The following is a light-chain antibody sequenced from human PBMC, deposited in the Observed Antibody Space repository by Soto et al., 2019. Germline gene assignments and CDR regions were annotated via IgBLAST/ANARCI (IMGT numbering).Light chain of an antibody. CDR2: EVS. Sequence: QSALTQPASVSGSPGQSITIACTGTSNDVGDYNYVSWYQHHPGKAPKLLIFEVSNRPSGVSYRFSGSKSGNTASLTISGLQAEDEADYYCSSYAGSNNFVVFGGGTKLTVL. J-gene: IGLJ2*01. CDR1: SNDVGDYNY. V-gene: IGLV2-14*01. CDR3: SSYAGSNNFVV.